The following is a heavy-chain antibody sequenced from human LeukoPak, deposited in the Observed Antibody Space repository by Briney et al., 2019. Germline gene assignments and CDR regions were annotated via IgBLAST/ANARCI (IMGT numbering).Heavy chain of an antibody. CDR2: IYYSGST. CDR3: ARVGWELLRDAFDI. D-gene: IGHD1-26*01. V-gene: IGHV4-59*01. J-gene: IGHJ3*02. CDR1: GGSISSYY. Sequence: PSETLSLTCTVSGGSISSYYWSWIRQPPGKGLEWIGYIYYSGSTNYNPSLKSRVTISVDTSKNQFSLKLSSVTAADTAVYCCARVGWELLRDAFDIWGQGTMVTVSS.